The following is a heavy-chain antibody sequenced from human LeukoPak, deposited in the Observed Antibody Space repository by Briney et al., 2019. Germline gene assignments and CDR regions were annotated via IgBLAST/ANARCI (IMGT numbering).Heavy chain of an antibody. V-gene: IGHV4-4*07. CDR3: ARVGGTVDYGGNFDY. D-gene: IGHD4-23*01. J-gene: IGHJ4*02. CDR1: GGSISSYY. Sequence: PSETLSLTCTVSGGSISSYYWSWIRQPAGKGLEWIGRIYTSGSTNYNPSLKSRVTISVDTSKNQFSLKLSSVTAADTAVYYCARVGGTVDYGGNFDYWGQGTLVTVSS. CDR2: IYTSGST.